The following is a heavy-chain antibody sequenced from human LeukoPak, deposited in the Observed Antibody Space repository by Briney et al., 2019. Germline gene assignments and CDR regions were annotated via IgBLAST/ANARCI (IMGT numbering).Heavy chain of an antibody. CDR2: ISSNGGST. J-gene: IGHJ4*02. D-gene: IGHD5-24*01. CDR3: ARGRDGYNSDY. CDR1: GFTFRSYA. Sequence: PGGSLRLSCAAPGFTFRSYAMHWVRQAPGKGLEYVSAISSNGGSTYYANSVKGRFTISRDNSKSTLYLQMGSLRAEDMAVYYCARGRDGYNSDYWGQGTLVSVSS. V-gene: IGHV3-64*01.